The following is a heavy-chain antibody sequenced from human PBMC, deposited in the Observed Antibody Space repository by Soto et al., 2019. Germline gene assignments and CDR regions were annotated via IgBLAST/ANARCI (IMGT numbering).Heavy chain of an antibody. V-gene: IGHV5-51*01. Sequence: GESLKISCKGSGYSFTSYWIGWVRQMPGKGLEWMGIIYPGDSDTRYSPSFQGQVTISADKSISTAYLQWSSLKASDTAMYYCARHRHWNDEGDAFDIWGQGTMVTVSS. CDR1: GYSFTSYW. J-gene: IGHJ3*02. CDR3: ARHRHWNDEGDAFDI. CDR2: IYPGDSDT. D-gene: IGHD1-1*01.